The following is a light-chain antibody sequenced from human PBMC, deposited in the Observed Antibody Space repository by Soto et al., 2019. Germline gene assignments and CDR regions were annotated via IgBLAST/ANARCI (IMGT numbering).Light chain of an antibody. V-gene: IGKV1-39*01. Sequence: DIQITHSPASLSASVGDRVTITCRASQNINIYLNWYQQRAGKAPRLLIYAASKLQSGVPSRFSGSTSGTDFTLTINSLQPEDFATYYCQQTDSAPSLGGGTKVDIK. CDR2: AAS. CDR1: QNINIY. CDR3: QQTDSAPS. J-gene: IGKJ4*01.